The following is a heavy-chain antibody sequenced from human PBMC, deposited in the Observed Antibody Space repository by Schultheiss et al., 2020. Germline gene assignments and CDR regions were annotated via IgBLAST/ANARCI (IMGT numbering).Heavy chain of an antibody. D-gene: IGHD6-6*01. CDR2: IRSKANSYAT. CDR1: GFTFSGSA. J-gene: IGHJ4*02. CDR3: ARDWIFGSSPELDY. Sequence: GGSLRLSCAASGFTFSGSAMHWVRQASGKGLEWVGRIRSKANSYATAYAASVKGRFTISRDDSKNTAYLQMNSLKTEDTAVYYCARDWIFGSSPELDYWGQGTLVTVSS. V-gene: IGHV3-73*01.